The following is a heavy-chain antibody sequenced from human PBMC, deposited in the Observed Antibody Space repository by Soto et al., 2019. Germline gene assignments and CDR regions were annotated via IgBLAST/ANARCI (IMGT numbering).Heavy chain of an antibody. CDR1: GGSISSGGYY. Sequence: SETLSLTCTVSGGSISSGGYYWSWIRQHPGKGLEWIGYIYYSGSTYYNPSLKSRVTISVDTSKNQFSLKLSSVTAADTAVYYCARALFGPIFFFDYWGQGTLVTVSS. D-gene: IGHD3-10*02. V-gene: IGHV4-31*03. CDR3: ARALFGPIFFFDY. CDR2: IYYSGST. J-gene: IGHJ4*02.